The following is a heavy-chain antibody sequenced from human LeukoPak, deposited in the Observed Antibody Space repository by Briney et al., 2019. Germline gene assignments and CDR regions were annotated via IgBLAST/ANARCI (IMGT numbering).Heavy chain of an antibody. CDR2: IRYDGSDK. CDR1: GFIFSNYG. J-gene: IGHJ4*02. Sequence: PGGSLRLSCAASGFIFSNYGMHWVRQAPGKGLEWVAFIRYDGSDKDYADSVKGRFTFSRDNSKNTLYLQMNSLRGEDTAVYYCAKGWEYQLDYWGQETLVTASS. D-gene: IGHD2/OR15-2a*01. CDR3: AKGWEYQLDY. V-gene: IGHV3-30*02.